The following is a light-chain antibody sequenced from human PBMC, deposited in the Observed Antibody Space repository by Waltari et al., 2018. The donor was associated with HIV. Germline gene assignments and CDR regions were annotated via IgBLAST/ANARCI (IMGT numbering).Light chain of an antibody. V-gene: IGLV1-44*01. Sequence: QSVLTQPPPASGTPGQGVTISCSGRSPNIGTTTTNCFPTPPGTAPKRLIYSYNQRPSGFPDRFSGSKSGTSASLAISGLQSEDEADYYCASWDDSLNGYVFGTGTKVTVL. J-gene: IGLJ1*01. CDR1: SPNIGTTT. CDR3: ASWDDSLNGYV. CDR2: SYN.